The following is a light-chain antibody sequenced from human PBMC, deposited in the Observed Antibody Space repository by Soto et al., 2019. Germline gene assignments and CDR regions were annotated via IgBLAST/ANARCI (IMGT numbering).Light chain of an antibody. V-gene: IGKV3-11*01. CDR1: QSVTRN. Sequence: IVMTQSPATLSVSPGERATLSCRASQSVTRNLAWYQQKPGQAPRLLFSEASNRATGIPDRFSGSGSGTDFTLTFSYLEREAFAVYYCQQSSNWPPEINFGQGTRLEIK. CDR2: EAS. CDR3: QQSSNWPPEIN. J-gene: IGKJ5*01.